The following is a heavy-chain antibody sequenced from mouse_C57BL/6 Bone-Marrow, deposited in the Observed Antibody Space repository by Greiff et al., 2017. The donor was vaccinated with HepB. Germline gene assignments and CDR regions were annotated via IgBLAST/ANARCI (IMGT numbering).Heavy chain of an antibody. J-gene: IGHJ2*01. CDR3: TRGPYYYYDY. CDR1: DSEVLHIAN. CDR2: ILPSIGRT. D-gene: IGHD1-1*01. Sequence: QVQLQQSGSELRSPGSSVKMSCKDFDSEVLHIANMCWVRQKPGHGVEWVGCILPSIGRTINAEKFEDTATSTADTLYNTAYLQLNSLTSEDSAIYYCTRGPYYYYDYWGQGTTLTVSS. V-gene: IGHV15-2*01.